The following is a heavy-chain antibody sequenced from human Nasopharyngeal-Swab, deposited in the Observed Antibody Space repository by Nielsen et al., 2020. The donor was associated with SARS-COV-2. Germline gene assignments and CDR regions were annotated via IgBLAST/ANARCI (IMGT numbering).Heavy chain of an antibody. CDR2: IYYSGST. V-gene: IGHV4-39*07. CDR1: GGSISSSSYY. D-gene: IGHD6-13*01. Sequence: SETLSLTCTVSGGSISSSSYYWGWIRQPPGKGLEWIGSIYYSGSTYYNPSLKSRVTISVDMSKNQLSLKLNSVTAADTAVYFCARAPGGSRAFDYWGQGTLVTVSS. J-gene: IGHJ4*02. CDR3: ARAPGGSRAFDY.